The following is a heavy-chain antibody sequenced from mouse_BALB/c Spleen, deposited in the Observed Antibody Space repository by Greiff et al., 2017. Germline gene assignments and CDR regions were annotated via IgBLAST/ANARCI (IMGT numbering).Heavy chain of an antibody. CDR1: GFTFSSFG. V-gene: IGHV5-17*02. Sequence: EVQRVESGGGLVQPGGSRKLSCAASGFTFSSFGMHWVRQAPEKGLEWVAYISSGSSTIYYADTVKGRFTISRDNPKNTLFLQMTSLRSEDTAMYYCARSPHYYGYVDYAMDYWGQGTSVTVSS. CDR2: ISSGSSTI. CDR3: ARSPHYYGYVDYAMDY. J-gene: IGHJ4*01. D-gene: IGHD1-2*01.